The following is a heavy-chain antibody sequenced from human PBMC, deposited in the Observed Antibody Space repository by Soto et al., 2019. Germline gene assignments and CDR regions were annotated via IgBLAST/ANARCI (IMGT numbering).Heavy chain of an antibody. J-gene: IGHJ5*01. Sequence: EVQLVESGGGLVQPGGSLRLSCAASGFTVGNNYMSWVRQAPTKGLEWLSVIFGDGRTYYADSVKGRFTVSRDSSENTLFLQINNLRAEDTAVYYCAGDPFQRFGSWGHGTLVTVSS. CDR3: AGDPFQRFGS. CDR2: IFGDGRT. CDR1: GFTVGNNY. V-gene: IGHV3-66*01.